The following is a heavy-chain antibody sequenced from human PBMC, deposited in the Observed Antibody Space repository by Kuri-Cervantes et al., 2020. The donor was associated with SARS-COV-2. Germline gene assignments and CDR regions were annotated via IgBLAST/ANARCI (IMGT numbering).Heavy chain of an antibody. V-gene: IGHV1-69*06. CDR2: ITPIFGTA. Sequence: SVKVSCKASGGSFSNNAINWVRQAPGQGLEWIGGITPIFGTANYAQNLQGRVRITADTSTGTSYMDLSGLRSDDTAIYYCARAPGDSTGYYFFYWGQGTLVTVSS. CDR1: GGSFSNNA. J-gene: IGHJ4*02. CDR3: ARAPGDSTGYYFFY. D-gene: IGHD3-22*01.